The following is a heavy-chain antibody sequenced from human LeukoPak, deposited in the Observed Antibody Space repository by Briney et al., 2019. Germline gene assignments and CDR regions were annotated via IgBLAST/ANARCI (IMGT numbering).Heavy chain of an antibody. D-gene: IGHD5-18*01. CDR2: INPNSGGT. Sequence: GASVKVSCKTSGHTFTASYIHWVRQAPGQGLEWMGRINPNSGGTNYAQKFQGRVTMTRDTSINTAYMEVRRLTSDDTADYYCAKVERRGYSYGYLVYWGQGTLVTVSS. CDR1: GHTFTASY. CDR3: AKVERRGYSYGYLVY. V-gene: IGHV1-2*02. J-gene: IGHJ4*02.